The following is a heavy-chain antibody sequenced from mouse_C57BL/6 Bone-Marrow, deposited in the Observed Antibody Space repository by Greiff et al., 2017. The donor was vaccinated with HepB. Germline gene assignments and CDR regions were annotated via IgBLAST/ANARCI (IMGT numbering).Heavy chain of an antibody. CDR3: ARGGLLSAMDY. CDR1: GYTFTSYW. J-gene: IGHJ4*01. V-gene: IGHV1-64*01. CDR2: IHPNSGST. Sequence: QVQLQQPGAELVKPGASVKLSCKASGYTFTSYWMHWVKQRPGQGLEWIGMIHPNSGSTNYNEKFKSKATLTVDKSSSTAYMQLSSLTSGDSAVYYCARGGLLSAMDYWGQGTSVTVSS. D-gene: IGHD2-1*01.